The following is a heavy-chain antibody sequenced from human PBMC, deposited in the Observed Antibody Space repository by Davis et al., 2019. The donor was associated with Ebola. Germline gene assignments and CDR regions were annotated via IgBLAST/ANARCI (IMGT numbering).Heavy chain of an antibody. CDR2: ISYDGSNK. CDR1: GFTFSRYG. V-gene: IGHV3-30*12. Sequence: LKISCAASGFTFSRYGMHWVRHAPGKGLEWVAVISYDGSNKYYADSVKGRFTISRDNSKNTLYLQMNSLRAEDTAVYYCARDKRITIFGVVTVHDYWGQGTLVTVSS. J-gene: IGHJ4*02. D-gene: IGHD3-3*01. CDR3: ARDKRITIFGVVTVHDY.